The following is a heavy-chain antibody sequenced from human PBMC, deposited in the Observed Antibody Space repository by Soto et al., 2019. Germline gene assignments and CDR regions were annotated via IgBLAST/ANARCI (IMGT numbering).Heavy chain of an antibody. V-gene: IGHV1-3*01. J-gene: IGHJ3*02. Sequence: QVQLVQSGAEVKKPGASVKFSCKASGYTFTSNAILWVRQAPGQSLEWMGRINAGSGNTKYSQKFQGRVTITRDTSASTAYMELSSLRSEDTAVYFCARDPGGADAFDIWGQGTMVTVSS. CDR3: ARDPGGADAFDI. CDR2: INAGSGNT. D-gene: IGHD3-16*01. CDR1: GYTFTSNA.